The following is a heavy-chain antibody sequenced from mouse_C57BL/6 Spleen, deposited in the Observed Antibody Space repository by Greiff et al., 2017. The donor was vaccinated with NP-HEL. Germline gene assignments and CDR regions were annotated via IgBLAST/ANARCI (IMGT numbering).Heavy chain of an antibody. V-gene: IGHV1-22*01. D-gene: IGHD2-14*01. J-gene: IGHJ2*01. Sequence: EVQLQQSGPELVKPGASVKMSCKASGYTFTDYNMHWVKQSHGKSLEWIGYINPNNGGTSYNQKFKGKATLTVNKSSSTAYMERRSLTSEESAVYYCAREGLYYRYFDYWGQGTTLTVSS. CDR3: AREGLYYRYFDY. CDR2: INPNNGGT. CDR1: GYTFTDYN.